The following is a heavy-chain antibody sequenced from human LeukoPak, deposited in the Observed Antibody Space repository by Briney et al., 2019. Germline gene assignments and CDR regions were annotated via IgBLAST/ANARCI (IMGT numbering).Heavy chain of an antibody. D-gene: IGHD4-11*01. CDR2: IWYDGSNK. CDR3: AKDRPTIHDHSHYALTP. J-gene: IGHJ5*02. CDR1: GFTFSTYG. Sequence: GGSLRLSCAASGFTFSTYGMQWVRQAPGKGLEWVAVIWYDGSNKYYADSVKGRFTISRDNSKNTLYLQMNSLRVEDTAVYYCAKDRPTIHDHSHYALTPWGQGIQVTVTS. V-gene: IGHV3-33*06.